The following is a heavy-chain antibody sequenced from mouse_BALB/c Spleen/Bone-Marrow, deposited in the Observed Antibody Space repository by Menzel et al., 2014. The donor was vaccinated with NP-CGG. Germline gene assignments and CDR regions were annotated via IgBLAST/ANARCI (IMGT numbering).Heavy chain of an antibody. D-gene: IGHD1-1*01. Sequence: VQLQQSGAELVKPGASVKLSCTASGFNIKDTYMHWVKQRPEQGLEWIGRIDPANGNTKYDPKFQGKATITADTSSNTAYLQLSSLTSEDTAVYYCASYYYGSSSFSYWGHGTMGTISA. J-gene: IGHJ3*01. CDR2: IDPANGNT. CDR3: ASYYYGSSSFSY. CDR1: GFNIKDTY. V-gene: IGHV14-3*02.